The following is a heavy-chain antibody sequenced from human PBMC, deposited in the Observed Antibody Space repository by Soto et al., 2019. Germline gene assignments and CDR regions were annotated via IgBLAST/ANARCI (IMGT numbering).Heavy chain of an antibody. CDR3: APYRSRWIGNWFHP. J-gene: IGHJ5*02. V-gene: IGHV3-23*01. D-gene: IGHD6-13*01. CDR1: GFTFSSYA. CDR2: ISGSGGST. Sequence: EVQLLESGGGLVQPGGSLRLSCAASGFTFSSYAMSWVRQAPGKGLEWVSAISGSGGSTYYADSVKGRFTISRDNSKNTLYLQRHSLRAEDTAVYYSAPYRSRWIGNWFHPWGQGTLVTVSS.